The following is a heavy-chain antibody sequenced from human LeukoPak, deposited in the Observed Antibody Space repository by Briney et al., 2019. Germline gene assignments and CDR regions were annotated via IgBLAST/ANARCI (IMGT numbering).Heavy chain of an antibody. CDR1: GLTFSSHS. J-gene: IGHJ4*02. V-gene: IGHV3-48*02. CDR3: AREAIKDY. Sequence: GRSLRLSCEVSGLTFSSHSINWVRQAPGEGLEWVSYISSGNSTRYYAASVKSTFTIARDDAENSLYLQMSSLRDEDTAVYYCAREAIKDYWSQGSLVTVPS. CDR2: ISSGNSTR.